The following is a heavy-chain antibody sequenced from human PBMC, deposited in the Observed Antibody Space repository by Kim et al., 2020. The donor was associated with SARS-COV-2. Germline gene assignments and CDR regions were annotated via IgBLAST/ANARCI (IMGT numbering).Heavy chain of an antibody. D-gene: IGHD2-21*01. CDR3: AKLGVRERTGGADY. Sequence: AHSVKGRCTIARDDSKTTLYLQMNSLRAEDTAVYDCAKLGVRERTGGADYWGQGTLVTVSS. J-gene: IGHJ4*02. V-gene: IGHV3-23*01.